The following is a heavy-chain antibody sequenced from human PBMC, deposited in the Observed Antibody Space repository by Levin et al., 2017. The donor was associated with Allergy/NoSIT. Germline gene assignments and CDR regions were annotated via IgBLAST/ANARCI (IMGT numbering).Heavy chain of an antibody. CDR2: ISSSGDSI. D-gene: IGHD1-1*01. Sequence: AGGSLRLSCAASGFTFTSYEMNWVRQAPGKGLEWISYISSSGDSIYYADSVKGRFTISRDNTKNSLYLQMNSLRAEDTAIYYCATVGRSTRPGYWGQGTLVTVSS. CDR1: GFTFTSYE. V-gene: IGHV3-48*03. CDR3: ATVGRSTRPGY. J-gene: IGHJ4*02.